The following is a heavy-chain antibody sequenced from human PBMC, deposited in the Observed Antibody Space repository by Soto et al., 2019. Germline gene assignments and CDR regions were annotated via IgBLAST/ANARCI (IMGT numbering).Heavy chain of an antibody. Sequence: QVQLQQWGAGLLKPSETLSLTCAVYGGSFSGYYWSWIRQPPGKGLEWIGEINHSGSTNYNPSLKCRVTISVDTSKNQFSLKLSSVTGADTAVYYCARGEWGHFDYWGQGTLVTVSS. V-gene: IGHV4-34*01. CDR1: GGSFSGYY. CDR3: ARGEWGHFDY. CDR2: INHSGST. J-gene: IGHJ4*02. D-gene: IGHD1-26*01.